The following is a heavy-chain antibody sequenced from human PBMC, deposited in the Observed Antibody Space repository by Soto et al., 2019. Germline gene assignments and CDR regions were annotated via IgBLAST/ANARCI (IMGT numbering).Heavy chain of an antibody. Sequence: QLQLQESGPGLVKPSETLSLTCTVSGGSISSSSYYWGWIRQPPGKGLEWIGSIYSSGSTYYNPSLKSRVTIAVDTSKNQFSLKLSSVTAADTAVYYCARCSGYSSSWADYYYYYMDVWGKGTTVTVSS. CDR1: GGSISSSSYY. D-gene: IGHD6-13*01. J-gene: IGHJ6*03. V-gene: IGHV4-39*01. CDR2: IYSSGST. CDR3: ARCSGYSSSWADYYYYYMDV.